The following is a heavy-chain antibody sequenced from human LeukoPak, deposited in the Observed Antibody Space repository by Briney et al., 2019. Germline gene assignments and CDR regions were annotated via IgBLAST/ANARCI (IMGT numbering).Heavy chain of an antibody. CDR2: IYSGGST. CDR3: ARAARSVVVPAAIPGGDYYGMDV. D-gene: IGHD2-2*01. V-gene: IGHV3-66*01. Sequence: GGSLRLSCAASGFTVSSNYMSWVRQAPGKGLEWVSVIYSGGSTYYAASVKGRFTISRDNSKNPLYLQLNSLRAADTAVYYCARAARSVVVPAAIPGGDYYGMDVWGQGTTVTVSS. CDR1: GFTVSSNY. J-gene: IGHJ6*02.